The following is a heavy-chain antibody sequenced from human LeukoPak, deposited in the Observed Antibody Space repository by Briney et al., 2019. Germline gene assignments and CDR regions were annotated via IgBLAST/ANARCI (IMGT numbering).Heavy chain of an antibody. J-gene: IGHJ4*01. CDR2: VNQDGTQK. D-gene: IGHD6-19*01. CDR3: ARDVSSGWAFDY. V-gene: IGHV3-7*01. Sequence: GGSLTLSCSASGSTFNKYWMSWIRQLPGQGLEWVANVNQDGTQKYYVDSVKGRFTNSRDNARNLLYLQMNSLRAEDTAVYYCARDVSSGWAFDYWGHGTLVTVSS. CDR1: GSTFNKYW.